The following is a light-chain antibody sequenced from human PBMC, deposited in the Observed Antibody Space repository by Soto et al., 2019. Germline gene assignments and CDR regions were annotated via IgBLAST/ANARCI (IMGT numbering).Light chain of an antibody. Sequence: QSALTQPASVSGSPGQSITFSCTGTSSDVGGYNYVSWYQHHPGKAPKLMIYDVSNRPSGVSNRFSGSKSGNTASLTISGLQAEDEADYYCSSYTSSSLGVFGGWTKLTVL. CDR3: SSYTSSSLGV. CDR2: DVS. J-gene: IGLJ2*01. CDR1: SSDVGGYNY. V-gene: IGLV2-14*03.